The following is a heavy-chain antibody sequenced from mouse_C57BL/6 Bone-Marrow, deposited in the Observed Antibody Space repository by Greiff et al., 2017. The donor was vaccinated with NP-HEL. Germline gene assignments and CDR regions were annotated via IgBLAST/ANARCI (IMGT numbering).Heavy chain of an antibody. D-gene: IGHD2-3*01. J-gene: IGHJ2*01. CDR2: IRSKSNNYAT. V-gene: IGHV10-1*01. CDR1: GFSFNTYA. CDR3: VRHGDYDGYSPFDY. Sequence: DVKLVESGGGLVQPKGSLKLSCAASGFSFNTYAMNWVRQAPGKGLEWVARIRSKSNNYATYYADSVKDRFTISRDDSESMLYLQMNNLKTEDTAMYYCVRHGDYDGYSPFDYWGQGTTLTVSS.